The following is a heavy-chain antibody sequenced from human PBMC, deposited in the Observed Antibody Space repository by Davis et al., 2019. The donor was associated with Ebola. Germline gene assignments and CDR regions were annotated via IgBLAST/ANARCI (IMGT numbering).Heavy chain of an antibody. J-gene: IGHJ4*02. Sequence: GESLKISCAASGFTFSSYAMHWVRQAPGKGLEWVAVISYDGSNKYYADSVKGRFTISRDNSKNTLYLQMNSLRAEDTAVYYCTSGSYPFDYWGQGTLVTVSS. V-gene: IGHV3-30-3*01. CDR1: GFTFSSYA. CDR2: ISYDGSNK. D-gene: IGHD1-26*01. CDR3: TSGSYPFDY.